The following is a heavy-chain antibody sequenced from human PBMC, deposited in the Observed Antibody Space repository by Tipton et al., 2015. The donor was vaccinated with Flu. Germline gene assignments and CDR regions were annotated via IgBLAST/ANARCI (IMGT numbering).Heavy chain of an antibody. Sequence: TLSLTCAVYGGSFSGYYWGWVRQPPGKGLEWIGSIRYGGSSYYTPSLKSRVTISLDMSKDQFPLKLASVTAADTAVYYCARVWSSFVATASLDYWGRGTLVTVSS. J-gene: IGHJ4*02. CDR3: ARVWSSFVATASLDY. CDR1: GGSFSGYY. D-gene: IGHD1-1*01. V-gene: IGHV4-34*01. CDR2: IRYGGSS.